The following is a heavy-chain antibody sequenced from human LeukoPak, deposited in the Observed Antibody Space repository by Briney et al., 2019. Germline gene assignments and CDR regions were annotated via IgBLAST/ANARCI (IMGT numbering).Heavy chain of an antibody. CDR3: ARGSSNTAMALRYFDL. Sequence: SETLSLTCTVSGGSIRGSYWSWIRQPPGKGLEWIGYIYYSGSTDYNPSLKSRVTISVDTSKNQFSLKLNSITAADTAVYYCARGSSNTAMALRYFDLWGRGTLVTVSS. V-gene: IGHV4-59*12. CDR1: GGSIRGSY. D-gene: IGHD5-18*01. J-gene: IGHJ2*01. CDR2: IYYSGST.